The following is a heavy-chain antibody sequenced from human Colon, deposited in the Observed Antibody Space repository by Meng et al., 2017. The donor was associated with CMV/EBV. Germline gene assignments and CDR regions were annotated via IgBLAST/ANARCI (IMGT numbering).Heavy chain of an antibody. V-gene: IGHV4-39*07. J-gene: IGHJ4*02. D-gene: IGHD3-3*01. CDR2: IYNSGST. Sequence: GSLRLSCTVSGGSIGSSSYYWGWIRQPPGKGLEWIGSIYNSGSTYYNPSLKSRVTISVDTSKNQFSLKLNSVTAADTAVYYCARVNHLEWPSEGGGDYWGQGTLVTVSS. CDR3: ARVNHLEWPSEGGGDY. CDR1: GGSIGSSSYY.